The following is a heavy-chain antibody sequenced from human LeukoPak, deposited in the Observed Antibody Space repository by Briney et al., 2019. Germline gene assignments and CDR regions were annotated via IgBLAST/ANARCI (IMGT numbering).Heavy chain of an antibody. V-gene: IGHV4-39*07. CDR2: IYYSGST. Sequence: PSETLSLTCTVSGGSISSSSYYWGWIRQPPGKGLEWIGSIYYSGSTYYNPSLKSRVTISVDTSKNQFSLKLSSVTAADTAVYFCARVGSDGLDYWGQGTLVTVSS. D-gene: IGHD1-26*01. CDR3: ARVGSDGLDY. J-gene: IGHJ4*02. CDR1: GGSISSSSYY.